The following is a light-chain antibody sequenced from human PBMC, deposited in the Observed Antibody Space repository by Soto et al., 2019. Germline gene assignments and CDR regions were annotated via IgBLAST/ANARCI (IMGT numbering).Light chain of an antibody. Sequence: QSALTQPASVSGSPGQSITISCTGNSSDVGSYDLVSWYQQHPGKAPRLIIYEVTKRPSGVSNRFSGSKSGSTASLTFSGLQAEDEADYFCCSYAGVSTFVFGTGTKVTVL. V-gene: IGLV2-23*02. CDR3: CSYAGVSTFV. J-gene: IGLJ1*01. CDR1: SSDVGSYDL. CDR2: EVT.